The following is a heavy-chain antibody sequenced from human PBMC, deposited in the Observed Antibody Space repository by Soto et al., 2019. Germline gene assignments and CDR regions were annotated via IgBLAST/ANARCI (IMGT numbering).Heavy chain of an antibody. CDR2: INAGNGNT. J-gene: IGHJ4*02. V-gene: IGHV1-3*01. Sequence: ASLKVSCKASGYTFTSYAMLWVRQAPGQRLEWMGWINAGNGNTKYSQKFQGRVTITRDTSASTAYMELSSLRSEDTAVYYCARAQTLEMATPWGQGTLVTVSS. CDR3: ARAQTLEMATP. D-gene: IGHD5-12*01. CDR1: GYTFTSYA.